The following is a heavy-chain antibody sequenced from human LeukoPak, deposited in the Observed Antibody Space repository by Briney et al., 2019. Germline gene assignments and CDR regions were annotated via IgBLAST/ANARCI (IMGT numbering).Heavy chain of an antibody. J-gene: IGHJ4*02. CDR2: IYYSGST. Sequence: SETLSLTCTVSGGSISSYYWSWIRQPPGKGLEWIGNIYYSGSTNYNPSLESRVTISLDTSKNQFSLKLNSVTAADTAVYYCANARQRLAFDYWGQGTLVTVSS. CDR1: GGSISSYY. CDR3: ANARQRLAFDY. V-gene: IGHV4-59*01. D-gene: IGHD6-19*01.